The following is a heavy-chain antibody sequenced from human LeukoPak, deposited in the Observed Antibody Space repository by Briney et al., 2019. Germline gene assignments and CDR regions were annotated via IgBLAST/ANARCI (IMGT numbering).Heavy chain of an antibody. CDR1: GGTFSSYA. J-gene: IGHJ4*02. CDR2: IIPIFGTA. D-gene: IGHD3-22*01. V-gene: IGHV1-69*05. CDR3: ARGDGGDPYYYDSSGYPPLAY. Sequence: GSSVKVPCKASGGTFSSYAISWVRQAPGQGLEWMGRIIPIFGTANYAQKFQGRVTITTDEFTSTAYMELSSLRSEDTAVYYCARGDGGDPYYYDSSGYPPLAYWGQGTLVTVSS.